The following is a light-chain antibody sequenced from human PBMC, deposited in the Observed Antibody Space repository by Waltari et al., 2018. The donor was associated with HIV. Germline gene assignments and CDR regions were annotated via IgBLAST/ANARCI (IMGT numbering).Light chain of an antibody. CDR1: QD. V-gene: IGKV1-8*01. J-gene: IGKJ1*01. CDR3: QQYDDYPRT. CDR2: SAS. Sequence: AIRMSQSPSSFSASAGERVTITCRADQDKLLIYSASTLQRGVPSRFSGSGSGTNFTLTISCLQSEDFATYYCQQYDDYPRTFGQGTRVEI.